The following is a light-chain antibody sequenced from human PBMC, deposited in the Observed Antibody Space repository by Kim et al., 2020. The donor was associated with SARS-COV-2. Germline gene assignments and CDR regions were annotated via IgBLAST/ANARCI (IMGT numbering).Light chain of an antibody. Sequence: GRSVPMSCTGTGSGVGGYDYVSWYQQHPGKAPKLMIYEVSKRPSGVPDRFSGSKSGNTASLTVSGLQAEDEADYYCSSYAGSNNLVFGGGTQLTVL. CDR1: GSGVGGYDY. J-gene: IGLJ2*01. CDR3: SSYAGSNNLV. CDR2: EVS. V-gene: IGLV2-8*01.